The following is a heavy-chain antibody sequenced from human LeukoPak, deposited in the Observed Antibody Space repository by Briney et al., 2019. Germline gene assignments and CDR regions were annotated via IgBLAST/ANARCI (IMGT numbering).Heavy chain of an antibody. CDR3: AKDERGGGYSYGPYYFDY. CDR2: IRYDGSNK. Sequence: GSLSLSCAASGFPFSSYGMHWVRQAPGKGLEWVAVIRYDGSNKYYADSVKGRFTISRDNSKNTLYLQMNSLRAEDTAVYYCAKDERGGGYSYGPYYFDYWGQGTLVTVSS. J-gene: IGHJ4*02. V-gene: IGHV3-30*02. D-gene: IGHD5-18*01. CDR1: GFPFSSYG.